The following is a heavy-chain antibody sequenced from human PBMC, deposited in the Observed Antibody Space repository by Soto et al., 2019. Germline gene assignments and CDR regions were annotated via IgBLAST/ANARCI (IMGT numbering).Heavy chain of an antibody. D-gene: IGHD5-18*01. Sequence: SETLSLTCTVSGGSISGSSYYWGWIRQPPGKGLEWIGSIYYSGSTYYNPSLKSRVTISVDTSKNQFSLKLSSVTAADTAVYYCARCYRMVTEHNWFDPWGQGTLVT. J-gene: IGHJ5*02. CDR1: GGSISGSSYY. CDR3: ARCYRMVTEHNWFDP. V-gene: IGHV4-39*01. CDR2: IYYSGST.